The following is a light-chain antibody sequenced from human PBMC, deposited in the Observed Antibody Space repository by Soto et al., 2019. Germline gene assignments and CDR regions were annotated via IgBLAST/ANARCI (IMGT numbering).Light chain of an antibody. Sequence: QSALTQPASGSGSPGQSITISCTGTSSDVGGYNYVSWYQQHPAKAPKLMIYEVSNRPSGVSHRFSGSKSGNTASLTISGLQAEDEADYYCFSYTTSSTLVFGGGTKVTVL. CDR1: SSDVGGYNY. CDR3: FSYTTSSTLV. J-gene: IGLJ3*02. CDR2: EVS. V-gene: IGLV2-14*01.